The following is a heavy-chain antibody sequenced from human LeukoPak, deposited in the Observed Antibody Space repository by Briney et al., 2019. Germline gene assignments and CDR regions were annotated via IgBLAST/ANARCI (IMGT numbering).Heavy chain of an antibody. CDR3: ARGSRYDSSGYYRSVVYWYFDL. V-gene: IGHV4-31*03. CDR2: IYYSGST. CDR1: GGSISSGGYY. D-gene: IGHD3-22*01. Sequence: SQTLSLTCTVSGGSISSGGYYWSWIRQHPGKGLEWIGYIYYSGSTYYNPSLKSRVTISVDTSKNQFSLKLSSVTAADTAVYYCARGSRYDSSGYYRSVVYWYFDLWGRGTLVTVSS. J-gene: IGHJ2*01.